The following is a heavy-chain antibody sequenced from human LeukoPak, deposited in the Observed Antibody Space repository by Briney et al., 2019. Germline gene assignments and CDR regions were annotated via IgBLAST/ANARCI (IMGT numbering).Heavy chain of an antibody. CDR3: AKVENWKYGLHDY. CDR2: ISGSGGST. Sequence: GGTLRLSCAASGFTFSSYGMSWVRQAPGKGLEWVSAISGSGGSTYYADSVKGRFTISRDNSKYTLSLQTNSLRAEDTAVYYCAKVENWKYGLHDYGARETLVTVSS. CDR1: GFTFSSYG. V-gene: IGHV3-23*01. D-gene: IGHD1-7*01. J-gene: IGHJ4*02.